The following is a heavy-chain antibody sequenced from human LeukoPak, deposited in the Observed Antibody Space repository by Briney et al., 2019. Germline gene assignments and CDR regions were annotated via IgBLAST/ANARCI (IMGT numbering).Heavy chain of an antibody. CDR1: GGSISNYY. CDR3: ARGFYDSSGHWQFDY. D-gene: IGHD3-22*01. J-gene: IGHJ4*02. CDR2: IYYSGSS. V-gene: IGHV4-59*08. Sequence: PSETLSLTCTVSGGSISNYYCSWIRQSPGKGLEWIGYIYYSGSSNYNPSLESRVTISVDTSKNQFPLQLRSVTAADTAVYYCARGFYDSSGHWQFDYWGQGALVTVSS.